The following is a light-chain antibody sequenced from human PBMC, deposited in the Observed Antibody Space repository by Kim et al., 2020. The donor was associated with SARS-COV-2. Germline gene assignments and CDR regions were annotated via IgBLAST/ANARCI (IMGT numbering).Light chain of an antibody. CDR3: SSYAGSPRVV. V-gene: IGLV2-8*01. J-gene: IGLJ2*01. CDR1: SGDVGYYNY. Sequence: QSVTISGTGTSGDVGYYNYVSWYQHHPGKAPKLMIYEVSKRPSGVPDRFSGSKSGNTASLTVSGLQAEDEADYYCSSYAGSPRVVFGGGTQLTVL. CDR2: EVS.